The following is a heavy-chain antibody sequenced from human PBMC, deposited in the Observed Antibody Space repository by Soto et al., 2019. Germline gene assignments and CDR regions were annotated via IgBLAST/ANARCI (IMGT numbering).Heavy chain of an antibody. CDR3: ARSLPGTYGAFDL. J-gene: IGHJ3*01. Sequence: EVQLGDSGGGLVQPGGSLRLSCAASEFTFRSYWMHWVRQSPGKGLVWVSRIRGDGSRTNYADSVKGRFTISRDNAKNTVYLQIDSLRAEDTAVYYCARSLPGTYGAFDLWGQGTMVTVSS. V-gene: IGHV3-74*01. CDR1: EFTFRSYW. D-gene: IGHD1-7*01. CDR2: IRGDGSRT.